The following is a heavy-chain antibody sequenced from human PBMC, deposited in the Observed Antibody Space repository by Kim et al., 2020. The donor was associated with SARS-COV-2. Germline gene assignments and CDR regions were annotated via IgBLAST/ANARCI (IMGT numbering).Heavy chain of an antibody. CDR3: AKDTIVVVTATYDY. Sequence: GGSLRLSCAASGFTFSSYAMSWVRQAPGKGLEWVSAISGSGGSTYYADSVKGRFTISRDNSKNTLYLQMNSLRAEDTAVYYCAKDTIVVVTATYDYWGQGTLVTVSS. V-gene: IGHV3-23*01. CDR1: GFTFSSYA. D-gene: IGHD2-21*02. J-gene: IGHJ4*02. CDR2: ISGSGGST.